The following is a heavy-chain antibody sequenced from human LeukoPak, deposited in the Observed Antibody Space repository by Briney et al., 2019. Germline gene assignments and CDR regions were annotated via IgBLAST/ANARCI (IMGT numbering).Heavy chain of an antibody. CDR1: GGSFSGYY. CDR2: INHSGST. J-gene: IGHJ6*02. CDR3: ARDRYSSSWYYYYGMDV. D-gene: IGHD6-13*01. V-gene: IGHV4-34*01. Sequence: SETLSLTCAVYGGSFSGYYWSWIRQPPGKGLEWIGEINHSGSTNYNPSLKSRVTISVDTSKNQFSLKLSSVTAADTAVYYCARDRYSSSWYYYYGMDVWGQGTTVTVSS.